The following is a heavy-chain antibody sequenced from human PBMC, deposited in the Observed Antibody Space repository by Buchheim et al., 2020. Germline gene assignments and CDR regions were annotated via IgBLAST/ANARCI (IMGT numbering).Heavy chain of an antibody. CDR2: IYYSGST. CDR3: ARDLRFLEWLPSYGMDV. Sequence: QVQLQESGPGLVKPSETLSLTCTVSGGSISSYYWSWIRQPPGKGLEWIGYIYYSGSTNYNPSLKSRVTMSVDTSKNQFSLKLSSVTAADTAVYYCARDLRFLEWLPSYGMDVWGQGTT. CDR1: GGSISSYY. V-gene: IGHV4-59*12. J-gene: IGHJ6*02. D-gene: IGHD3-3*01.